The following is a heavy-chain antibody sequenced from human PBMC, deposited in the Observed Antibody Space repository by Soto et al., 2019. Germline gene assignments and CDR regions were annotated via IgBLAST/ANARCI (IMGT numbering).Heavy chain of an antibody. D-gene: IGHD2-15*01. CDR3: AKDRNYCSGGSCYYFDY. J-gene: IGHJ4*02. CDR1: GFTFSSYG. V-gene: IGHV3-30*18. CDR2: ISYDGSNK. Sequence: SLRLSCAASGFTFSSYGMHWVRQAPGKGLEWVAVISYDGSNKYYADSVKGRFTISRDNSKNTLYLQMNSLRAEDTAVYYCAKDRNYCSGGSCYYFDYWGQGTLVTVSS.